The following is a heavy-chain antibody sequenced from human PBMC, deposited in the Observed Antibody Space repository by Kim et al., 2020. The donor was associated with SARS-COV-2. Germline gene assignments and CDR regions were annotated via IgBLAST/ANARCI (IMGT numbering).Heavy chain of an antibody. CDR2: IYYSGST. J-gene: IGHJ5*02. CDR1: GGSISSSSYY. CDR3: ARRHYYDFWSGPELNWFDP. D-gene: IGHD3-3*01. Sequence: SETLSLTCTVSGGSISSSSYYWGWIRQPPGKGLEWIGSIYYSGSTYYNPSLKSRVTISVDTSKNQFSLKLSSVTAADTAVYYCARRHYYDFWSGPELNWFDPWGQGTLVTVSS. V-gene: IGHV4-39*01.